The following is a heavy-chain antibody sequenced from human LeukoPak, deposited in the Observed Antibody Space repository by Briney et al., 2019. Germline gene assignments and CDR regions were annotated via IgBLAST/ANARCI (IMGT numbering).Heavy chain of an antibody. V-gene: IGHV1-18*01. CDR2: ISAYNGNT. Sequence: VASVKVSCKASGYTFTSYGISWVRQAPGQGLEWMGWISAYNGNTNYAQKLQGRVTMTTDTSTSTAYMELSSLRSDDTAVHYCGRDLRELPIANWREGTLVTVSS. J-gene: IGHJ4*02. D-gene: IGHD1-26*01. CDR3: GRDLRELPIAN. CDR1: GYTFTSYG.